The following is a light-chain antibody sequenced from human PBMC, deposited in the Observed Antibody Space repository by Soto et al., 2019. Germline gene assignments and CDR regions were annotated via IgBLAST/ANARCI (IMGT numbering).Light chain of an antibody. CDR3: QTGGTAISVV. Sequence: QSVLTQSPSASASLGDSVTLTCTLSSGHSSSAIAWHRQQPETGPRYLMKVNIDGSHNKGDGIPGRFSCSSSGAARYLTISILQADEEDYYYSQTGGTAISVVFGGGTKLTVL. J-gene: IGLJ2*01. V-gene: IGLV4-69*01. CDR1: SGHSSSA. CDR2: VNIDGSH.